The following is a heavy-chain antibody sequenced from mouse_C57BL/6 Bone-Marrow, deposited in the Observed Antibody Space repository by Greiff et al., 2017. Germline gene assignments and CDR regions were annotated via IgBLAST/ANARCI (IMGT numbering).Heavy chain of an antibody. V-gene: IGHV14-2*01. D-gene: IGHD1-1*01. CDR3: TRSLIYYGTNY. CDR2: IDPEDGET. Sequence: EMQLQQSGAELVKPGASVKLSCTASGFNIKDYYIHWVKQRTEQGLEWIGRIDPEDGETKYAPKFQDKATITADTSSNTAYLQLSSLTSEDTAVYYCTRSLIYYGTNYWGQGTTLTVSS. CDR1: GFNIKDYY. J-gene: IGHJ2*01.